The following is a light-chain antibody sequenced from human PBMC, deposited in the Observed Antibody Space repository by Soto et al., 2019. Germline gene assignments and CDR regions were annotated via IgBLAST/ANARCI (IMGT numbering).Light chain of an antibody. V-gene: IGKV1-39*01. CDR2: NAS. CDR1: QTISTY. Sequence: DIQLTQYPSSLSASVGDTVTITCRASQTISTYLLWYHQKPGRAPNLLIYNASTLHSGVPSKFSGSGSGTDFTLTISGLQAEDFATYHCQQTYSDITFGGGTKVE. CDR3: QQTYSDIT. J-gene: IGKJ4*01.